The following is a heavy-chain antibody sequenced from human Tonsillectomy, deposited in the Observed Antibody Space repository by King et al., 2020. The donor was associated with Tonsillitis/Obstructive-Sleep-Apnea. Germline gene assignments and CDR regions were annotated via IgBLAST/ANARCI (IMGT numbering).Heavy chain of an antibody. D-gene: IGHD5-12*01. CDR2: TRNKANSYTT. V-gene: IGHV3-72*01. CDR3: ASWVPEATMIDY. Sequence: VQLVESGGGLVQPGGSLRLSCAASGFTFSDHYMDWVRQAPGKGLEWVGRTRNKANSYTTEYAASVKGRFTISRDDSKNSLYLQMNSLKTEDTAVYYCASWVPEATMIDYWGQGTLVTVSS. J-gene: IGHJ4*02. CDR1: GFTFSDHY.